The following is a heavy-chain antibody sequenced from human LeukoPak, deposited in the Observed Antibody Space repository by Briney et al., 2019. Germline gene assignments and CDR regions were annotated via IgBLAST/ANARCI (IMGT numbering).Heavy chain of an antibody. D-gene: IGHD4-17*01. CDR2: IYYSSST. V-gene: IGHV4-39*01. CDR3: ALRQYGDYADY. CDR1: GGSISSSSYC. Sequence: SETLSLTCTVPGGSISSSSYCWGWTRHPPGKGLEWVGSIYYSSSTYYNPSLKSRVTISVDTSKNQFSLKLSSVTAADTAVYYCALRQYGDYADYWGEGTLVIVSS. J-gene: IGHJ4*02.